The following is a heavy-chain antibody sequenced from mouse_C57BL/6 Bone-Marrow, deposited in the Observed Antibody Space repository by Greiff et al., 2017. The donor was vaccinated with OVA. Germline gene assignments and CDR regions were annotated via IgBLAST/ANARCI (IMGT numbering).Heavy chain of an antibody. D-gene: IGHD1-1*01. CDR1: GYSFTGYY. CDR2: INPSTGGT. J-gene: IGHJ4*01. Sequence: EVHLVESGPELVKPGASVKISCKASGYSFTGYYMNWVKQSPEKSLEWIGEINPSTGGTTYNQKFKAKATLTVDKYSSTAYMQLRSLTSEDSAVYYCARSGFYYYGSSYRYAMDYWGQGTSVTVSS. CDR3: ARSGFYYYGSSYRYAMDY. V-gene: IGHV1-42*01.